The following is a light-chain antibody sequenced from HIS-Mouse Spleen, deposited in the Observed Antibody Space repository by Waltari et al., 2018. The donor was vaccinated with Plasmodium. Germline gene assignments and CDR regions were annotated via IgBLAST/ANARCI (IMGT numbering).Light chain of an antibody. J-gene: IGKJ2*01. CDR1: QGISSS. V-gene: IGKV1-8*01. CDR2: AAS. Sequence: AIRMTQSPSSFSASTGDRVTIPFTASQGISSSLAWYQQKPGKAPKLLINAASTMQSGDPSRFSGSGSGTDFTLTISCLQSEDFATYYCQQYYSYPYTFGQGTKLEIK. CDR3: QQYYSYPYT.